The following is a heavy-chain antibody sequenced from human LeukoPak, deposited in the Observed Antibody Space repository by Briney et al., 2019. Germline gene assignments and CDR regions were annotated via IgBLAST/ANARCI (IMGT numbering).Heavy chain of an antibody. CDR3: ARDRLYCSGGSCYSEGFDY. CDR2: IIPIFGTA. J-gene: IGHJ4*02. Sequence: SVKVSCKASGGTFSSYAISWVRQAPGQGLEWMGGIIPIFGTANYAQKFQGRVTITADESTSTAYMELSSLRSEDTAVYYCARDRLYCSGGSCYSEGFDYWGQGTLVTVSS. D-gene: IGHD2-15*01. V-gene: IGHV1-69*01. CDR1: GGTFSSYA.